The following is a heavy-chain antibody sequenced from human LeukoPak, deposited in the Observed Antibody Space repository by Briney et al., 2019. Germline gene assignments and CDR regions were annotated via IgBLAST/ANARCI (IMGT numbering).Heavy chain of an antibody. CDR1: GGTFSSYA. V-gene: IGHV1-69*04. CDR2: IIPILGIA. D-gene: IGHD6-13*01. CDR3: ARGGWSGDSSSWFPSWFDP. Sequence: SVKVSCKASGGTFSSYAISWVRQAPGQGLEWMGRIIPILGIANYAQKFQGRVTITADESTSTAYMELSSLRSEDTAVYYCARGGWSGDSSSWFPSWFDPWGQETLVPVSS. J-gene: IGHJ5*02.